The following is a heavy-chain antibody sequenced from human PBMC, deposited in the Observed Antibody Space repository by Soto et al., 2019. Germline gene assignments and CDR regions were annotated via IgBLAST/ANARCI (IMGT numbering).Heavy chain of an antibody. J-gene: IGHJ6*03. D-gene: IGHD5-12*01. CDR2: IYYSGST. CDR3: ARLSGQTTYYYYYYMDV. Sequence: SSETLSLTCTVSGGSISSSSYYWGWIRQPPGKGLEWIGSIYYSGSTYYNPSLKSRVTISVDTSKNQFSLKLSSVTAADTAVYYCARLSGQTTYYYYYYMDVWGKGTTVTVSS. CDR1: GGSISSSSYY. V-gene: IGHV4-39*01.